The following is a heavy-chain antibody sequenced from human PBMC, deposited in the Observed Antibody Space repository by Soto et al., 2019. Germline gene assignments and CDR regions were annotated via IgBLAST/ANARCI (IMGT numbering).Heavy chain of an antibody. Sequence: SETLSLTCTVSGGSISSSSYYWGWIRQPPGKGLEWIGSIYYSGSTYYNPSLKSRVTISVDTSKNQFSLKLSSVTAADTAVYYCARQEGGYAHYYYYGMDVWGQGTTVTVS. J-gene: IGHJ6*02. CDR3: ARQEGGYAHYYYYGMDV. CDR2: IYYSGST. CDR1: GGSISSSSYY. V-gene: IGHV4-39*01. D-gene: IGHD5-12*01.